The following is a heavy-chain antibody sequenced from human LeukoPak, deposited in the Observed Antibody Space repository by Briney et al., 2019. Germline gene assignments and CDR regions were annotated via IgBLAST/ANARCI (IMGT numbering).Heavy chain of an antibody. Sequence: GGSLRLSCAASGLTFSSYWMSWVRQAPGKGLEGVANIKQDGSEKYYVESVKGRFTISRDNAKNSLYLQMNSLRAEDTAVYYCARDQERGYSGYDFWGQGTLVTVSS. V-gene: IGHV3-7*01. CDR3: ARDQERGYSGYDF. CDR2: IKQDGSEK. J-gene: IGHJ4*02. D-gene: IGHD5-12*01. CDR1: GLTFSSYW.